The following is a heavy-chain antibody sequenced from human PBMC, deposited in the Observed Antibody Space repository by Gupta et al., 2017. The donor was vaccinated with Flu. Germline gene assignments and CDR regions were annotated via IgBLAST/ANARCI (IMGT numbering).Heavy chain of an antibody. CDR1: GGTFNSYA. J-gene: IGHJ4*02. CDR3: ARGGVEATGFDS. V-gene: IGHV1-69*01. D-gene: IGHD1-1*01. Sequence: QVQLVQSGAEVKKPGSSVKVSCKASGGTFNSYAFSWVRQAPGQGLEWMGGVIPIFGTTNYAQKFQGRVTITADESTRTAYMYLSSLRSEDTAIYYCARGGVEATGFDSWGQGTLVTGSS. CDR2: VIPIFGTT.